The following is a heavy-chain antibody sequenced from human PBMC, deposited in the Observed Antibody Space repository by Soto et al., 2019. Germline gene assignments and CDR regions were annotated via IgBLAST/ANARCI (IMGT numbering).Heavy chain of an antibody. CDR3: ARGGTMVRGVINGMDV. V-gene: IGHV4-30-2*01. J-gene: IGHJ6*02. CDR2: IYHSGST. Sequence: TLSLTGAVCGGSISSGGYSWSWIRQPPGKGLEWIGYIYHSGSTYYNPSLKSRVTISVDRSKNQFSLKLSSVTAADTAVYYCARGGTMVRGVINGMDVWGQGTKVTVYS. CDR1: GGSISSGGYS. D-gene: IGHD3-10*01.